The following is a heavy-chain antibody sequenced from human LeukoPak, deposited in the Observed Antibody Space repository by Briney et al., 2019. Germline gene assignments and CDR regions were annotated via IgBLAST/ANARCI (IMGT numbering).Heavy chain of an antibody. CDR2: IYYSGST. CDR1: GGSISSSSYY. J-gene: IGHJ4*02. Sequence: SQTLSLTCTVSGGSISSSSYYWGWIRQPPGKGLEWIGSIYYSGSTNYNPSLKSRVTISVDTSKNQFSLRLSSVTAADTAVYYCARSYQLLYSDYWGQGTLVTVSS. CDR3: ARSYQLLYSDY. D-gene: IGHD2-2*02. V-gene: IGHV4-39*07.